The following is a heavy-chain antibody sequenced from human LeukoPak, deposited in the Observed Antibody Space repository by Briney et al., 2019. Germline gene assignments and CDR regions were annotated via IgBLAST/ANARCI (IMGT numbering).Heavy chain of an antibody. CDR2: IYHSGSA. J-gene: IGHJ4*02. V-gene: IGHV4-4*02. Sequence: PSGTMSLTCAVSGGSISSSNWWSWVRQPPGKGLEWIGEIYHSGSANYNPSLKSRVTISVDKSKNQFSLKLSSVTAADTAVYYCARRGYYYGSGSYYRPPHFGYWGQGTLVTVSS. CDR3: ARRGYYYGSGSYYRPPHFGY. D-gene: IGHD3-10*01. CDR1: GGSISSSNW.